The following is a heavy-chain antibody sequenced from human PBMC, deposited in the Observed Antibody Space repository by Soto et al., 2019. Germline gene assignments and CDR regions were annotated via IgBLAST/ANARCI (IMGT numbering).Heavy chain of an antibody. V-gene: IGHV3-23*01. CDR3: AKWSGFGDA. CDR1: GFTLSSNS. Sequence: VGSLRLSCAASGFTLSSNSMAWVRQAPGKRLQWVSGISNDGSTTFYIDSVRGRFTISRDTSTNTLYLQMDSLRVEDTAVYFCAKWSGFGDAWGQGTLVTVSS. CDR2: ISNDGSTT. J-gene: IGHJ5*02. D-gene: IGHD3-10*01.